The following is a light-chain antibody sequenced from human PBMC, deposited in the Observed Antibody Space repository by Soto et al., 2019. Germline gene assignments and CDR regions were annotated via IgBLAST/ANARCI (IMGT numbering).Light chain of an antibody. Sequence: QSALTQPASVSGSPGQSITISCTGTSSDVGGYNYVSWYQQHPGKAPKLMIYEVSNRPSGVSNRFSGSKSGNTGSLTISGLQAEDEADYCCSSYTSSSTLDVVFGGGTELTVL. J-gene: IGLJ2*01. CDR3: SSYTSSSTLDVV. CDR1: SSDVGGYNY. CDR2: EVS. V-gene: IGLV2-14*01.